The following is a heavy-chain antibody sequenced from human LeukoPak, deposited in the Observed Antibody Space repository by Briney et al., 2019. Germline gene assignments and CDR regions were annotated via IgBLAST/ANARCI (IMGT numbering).Heavy chain of an antibody. Sequence: GGSLRLSCAASGFAFSSFGMHWVRQAPGKGLEWVAVIWYDGTNKYYADSVKGRFTISRDNSKNTLYMQMNSLRAEDTAVYYCARAANPMVRGVTPDYWGQGTLVTVSS. CDR1: GFAFSSFG. V-gene: IGHV3-33*01. CDR2: IWYDGTNK. CDR3: ARAANPMVRGVTPDY. D-gene: IGHD3-10*01. J-gene: IGHJ4*02.